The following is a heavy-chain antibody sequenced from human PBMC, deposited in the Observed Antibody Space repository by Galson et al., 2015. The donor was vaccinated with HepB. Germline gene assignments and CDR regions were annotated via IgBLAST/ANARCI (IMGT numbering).Heavy chain of an antibody. CDR2: ISSSSTTTI. D-gene: IGHD3-16*01. CDR3: ARERGSIFSQLYYFDY. CDR1: GFTFNGYS. Sequence: SLRLSCAASGFTFNGYSMNWVRQAPGKGLEWLSYISSSSTTTIYYADSVKGRFTISRDNAKSSLYLQMNSLRVEDTAVYYCARERGSIFSQLYYFDYWGQRALVTVSS. V-gene: IGHV3-48*04. J-gene: IGHJ4*02.